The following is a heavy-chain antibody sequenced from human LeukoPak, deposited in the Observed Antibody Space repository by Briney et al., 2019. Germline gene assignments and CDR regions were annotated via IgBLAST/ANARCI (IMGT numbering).Heavy chain of an antibody. CDR2: MNPNSGNT. CDR3: ARRSSSWYRKFAFDI. D-gene: IGHD6-13*01. J-gene: IGHJ3*02. CDR1: GYTYTSYD. V-gene: IGHV1-8*01. Sequence: ASVKVSCKASGYTYTSYDINWVRQATGQGLEWMGWMNPNSGNTGYAQKFQGRVTMTRNTSISTAYVELSSLRSEDTAVYYCARRSSSWYRKFAFDIWGQGTMVTVSS.